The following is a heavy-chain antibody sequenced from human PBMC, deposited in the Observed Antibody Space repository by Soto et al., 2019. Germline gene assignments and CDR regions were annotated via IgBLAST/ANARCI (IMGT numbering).Heavy chain of an antibody. CDR2: IYSGGVT. Sequence: EVQLVESGGGLIQPGGSLRLSCEASGFTVKNYQMNWVRQAPGKGLEWVSVIYSGGVTYYPDSVKGRFTIIRDTSKNAVYLQMNSLRADDTPIYYCARDPRTTGYYGLDVWGQGTTVTVS. CDR3: ARDPRTTGYYGLDV. V-gene: IGHV3-53*01. CDR1: GFTVKNYQ. J-gene: IGHJ6*02.